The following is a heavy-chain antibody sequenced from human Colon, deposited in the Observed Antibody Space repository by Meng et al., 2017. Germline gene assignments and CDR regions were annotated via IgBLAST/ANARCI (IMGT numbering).Heavy chain of an antibody. V-gene: IGHV1-18*01. CDR2: ISGYNGNT. J-gene: IGHJ4*02. CDR3: ARTAYYDSSGLQSIGY. D-gene: IGHD3-22*01. CDR1: GYTFTSYG. Sequence: ASAKVSCKASGYTFTSYGISWVRQAPGQGLEWMGWISGYNGNTQYAPNLQDRVTMTTDTSTSTAYMELRSLRSDDTAVYYCARTAYYDSSGLQSIGYWGQGTLVTVSS.